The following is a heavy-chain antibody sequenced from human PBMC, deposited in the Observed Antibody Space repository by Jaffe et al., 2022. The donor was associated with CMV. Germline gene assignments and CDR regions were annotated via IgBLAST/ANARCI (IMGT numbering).Heavy chain of an antibody. J-gene: IGHJ6*02. CDR3: ARDRRLFLNYYYYGMDV. CDR2: IYYSGST. D-gene: IGHD3-22*01. V-gene: IGHV4-31*03. Sequence: QVQLQESGPGLVKPSQTLSLTCTVSGGSISSGGYYWSWIRQHPGKGLEWIGYIYYSGSTYYNPSLKSRVTISVDTSKNQFSLKLSSVTAADTAVYYCARDRRLFLNYYYYGMDVWGQGTTVTVSS. CDR1: GGSISSGGYY.